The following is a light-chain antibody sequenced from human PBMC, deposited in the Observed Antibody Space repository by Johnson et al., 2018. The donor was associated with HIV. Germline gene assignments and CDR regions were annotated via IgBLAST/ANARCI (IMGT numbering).Light chain of an antibody. CDR1: TSNIGNNY. J-gene: IGLJ1*01. V-gene: IGLV1-51*01. CDR3: GTWDSSLSASV. CDR2: ENN. Sequence: QLVLTQPPSVSAAPGQKVTISCSGSTSNIGNNYVSWYQQLPGTAPKLLIYENNKRPSGIPNRFSGSKSGPSAPLGFPGLRTGDEADYYCGTWDSSLSASVFGTGTKVTVL.